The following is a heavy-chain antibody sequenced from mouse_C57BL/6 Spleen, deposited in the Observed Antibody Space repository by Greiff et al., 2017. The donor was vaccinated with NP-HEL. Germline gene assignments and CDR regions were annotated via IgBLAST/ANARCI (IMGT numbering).Heavy chain of an antibody. Sequence: VHVKQSGAELVRPGASVKLSCTASGFNIKDYYMHWVKQRPEQGLEWIGRIDPEDGDTEYAPKFQGKATMTADTSSNTAYLQLSSLTSEDTAVYYCTTEGSNPLFAYWGQGTLVTVSA. CDR1: GFNIKDYY. CDR2: IDPEDGDT. V-gene: IGHV14-1*01. D-gene: IGHD1-1*01. J-gene: IGHJ3*01. CDR3: TTEGSNPLFAY.